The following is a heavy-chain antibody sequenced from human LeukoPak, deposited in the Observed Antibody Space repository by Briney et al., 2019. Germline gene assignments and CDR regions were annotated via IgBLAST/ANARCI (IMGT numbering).Heavy chain of an antibody. CDR3: ARDNYDSSGYYSDY. CDR2: IYSGGST. D-gene: IGHD3-22*01. J-gene: IGHJ4*02. V-gene: IGHV3-53*01. Sequence: PGGSLRLSCAAPGFPVSSYFMTWVRQAPGKGPEWLPVIYSGGSTYYADSVKGRFTISRDNSKNTLYLQMNSLRAEDTAVYYCARDNYDSSGYYSDYWGQGTLVTVSS. CDR1: GFPVSSYF.